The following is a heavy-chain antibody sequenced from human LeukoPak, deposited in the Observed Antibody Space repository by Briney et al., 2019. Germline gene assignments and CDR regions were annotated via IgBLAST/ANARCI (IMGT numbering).Heavy chain of an antibody. CDR3: AGFYDILTGYPNWFDP. CDR1: GDSVSSNSAA. V-gene: IGHV6-1*01. CDR2: TYYRSKWYN. D-gene: IGHD3-9*01. J-gene: IGHJ5*02. Sequence: SQTLSLTCAISGDSVSSNSAAWNWIRQSPSRGLEWLGRTYYRSKWYNDYAVSVKSRITINPDTSKNQFSLQLNSVTPEDTAVYYCAGFYDILTGYPNWFDPWGQGTLVIVSS.